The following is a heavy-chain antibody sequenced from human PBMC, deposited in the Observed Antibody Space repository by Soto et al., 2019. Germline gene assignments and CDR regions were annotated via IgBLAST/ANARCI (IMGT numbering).Heavy chain of an antibody. CDR3: ARSNPEIVLRFLEWFNWFDP. CDR2: IYYSGST. CDR1: GGSISSSSYY. Sequence: PSETLSLTCTVSGGSISSSSYYWGWIRQPPGKGLEWIGSIYYSGSTYYNPSLKSRVTISVDTSKNQFSLKLSSVTAADTAVYYCARSNPEIVLRFLEWFNWFDPWGQGTLVTVSS. J-gene: IGHJ5*02. D-gene: IGHD3-3*01. V-gene: IGHV4-39*01.